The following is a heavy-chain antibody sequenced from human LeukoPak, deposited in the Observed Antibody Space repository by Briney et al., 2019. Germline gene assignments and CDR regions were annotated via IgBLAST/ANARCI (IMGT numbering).Heavy chain of an antibody. V-gene: IGHV3-53*04. CDR2: IYSGGST. J-gene: IGHJ4*02. CDR1: GFTFSSYW. Sequence: GGSLRLSCAASGFTFSSYWMSWVRQAPGKGLEWVSVIYSGGSTYYADSVKGRFTISRHNSKNTLYLQMNSLRAEDTAVYYCASFGNYEDYWGQGTLVTVSS. D-gene: IGHD4-11*01. CDR3: ASFGNYEDY.